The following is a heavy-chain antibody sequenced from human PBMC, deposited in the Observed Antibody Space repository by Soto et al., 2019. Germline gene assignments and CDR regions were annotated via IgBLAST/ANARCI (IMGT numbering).Heavy chain of an antibody. V-gene: IGHV5-51*01. Sequence: GESLKISCKGSGYTFGNFWIGWVRQMPGKGLEWMGIIYPGDSDTRYSPSFQGHVTISADKSISSAYLQWSSLKASDTAMYYCALNPIVVVPAAMAPYYYYGMDVWGQGTTVTVSS. CDR2: IYPGDSDT. CDR3: ALNPIVVVPAAMAPYYYYGMDV. D-gene: IGHD2-2*01. J-gene: IGHJ6*02. CDR1: GYTFGNFW.